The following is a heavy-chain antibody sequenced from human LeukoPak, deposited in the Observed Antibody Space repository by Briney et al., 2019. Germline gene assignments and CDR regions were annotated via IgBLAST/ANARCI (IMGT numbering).Heavy chain of an antibody. V-gene: IGHV4-4*07. CDR3: ARNAYYYYYYMDV. CDR1: GGSISSYY. Sequence: SETLSLTCTVSGGSISSYYWSWIRQPAGKGLEWIGRIYTSGSTNYNPSLKSRVTISVDTCKKEFSLKLSSVAAADTAVYYCARNAYYYYYYMDVWGKGTTVTVSS. J-gene: IGHJ6*03. CDR2: IYTSGST.